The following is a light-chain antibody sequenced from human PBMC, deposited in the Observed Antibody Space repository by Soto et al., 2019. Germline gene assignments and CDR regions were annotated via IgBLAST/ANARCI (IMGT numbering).Light chain of an antibody. Sequence: QSALTQPPSASGTPGQRVTISCSGSSSNIGSNTVNWYQQLPGTAPKLLIYSNNQRPSGVPDRFSGSKSGTSASLAISGLQSEDEADYYSAASDDSLNARYVFVTVTKLTVL. CDR1: SSNIGSNT. CDR2: SNN. J-gene: IGLJ1*01. CDR3: AASDDSLNARYV. V-gene: IGLV1-44*01.